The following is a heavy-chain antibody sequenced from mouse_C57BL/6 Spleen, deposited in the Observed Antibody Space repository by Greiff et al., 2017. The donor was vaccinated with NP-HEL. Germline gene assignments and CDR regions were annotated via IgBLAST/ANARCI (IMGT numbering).Heavy chain of an antibody. J-gene: IGHJ2*01. Sequence: QVQLQQPGAELVKPGASVKMSCKASGYTFTSYWITWVKQRPGQGLEWIGDIYPGSGSTNYNEKCKSKATLTVDTSSSTAYMQLSSLTSEDSAVYYCARWVRNYVGDYWGQGTTLTVSS. CDR2: IYPGSGST. CDR3: ARWVRNYVGDY. V-gene: IGHV1-55*01. D-gene: IGHD2-5*01. CDR1: GYTFTSYW.